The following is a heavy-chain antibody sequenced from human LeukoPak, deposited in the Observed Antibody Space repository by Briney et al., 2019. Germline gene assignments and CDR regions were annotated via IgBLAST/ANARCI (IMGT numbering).Heavy chain of an antibody. CDR2: INHSGST. CDR1: GGSFSGYY. J-gene: IGHJ6*02. CDR3: ARVPPYYDILTGLGYVYGMDV. Sequence: SETLSPTCAVYGGSFSGYYWSWIRQPPGKGLEWIGEINHSGSTNYNPSLKSRVTISVDTSKNQFSLKLSSVTAADTAVYYCARVPPYYDILTGLGYVYGMDVWGQGTTVTVSS. V-gene: IGHV4-34*01. D-gene: IGHD3-9*01.